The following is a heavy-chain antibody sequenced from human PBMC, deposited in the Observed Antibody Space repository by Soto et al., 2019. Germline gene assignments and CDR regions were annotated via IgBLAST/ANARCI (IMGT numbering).Heavy chain of an antibody. V-gene: IGHV4-39*01. D-gene: IGHD6-13*01. Sequence: PSETLSLTCTVSGGSISSSSYYWGWIRQPPGKGLEWIGSIYYSGSTYYNPSLKSRVTISVDTSKNQSSLKLSSVTAADTAVYYCARHPSPYSSSLNWFDPWGQGTLVTVSS. CDR3: ARHPSPYSSSLNWFDP. CDR2: IYYSGST. CDR1: GGSISSSSYY. J-gene: IGHJ5*02.